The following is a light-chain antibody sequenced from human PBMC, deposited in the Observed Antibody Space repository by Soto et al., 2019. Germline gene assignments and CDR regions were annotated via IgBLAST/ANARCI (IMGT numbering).Light chain of an antibody. CDR3: QVWDSSSDPVV. Sequence: SYELTQPPSVSVAPGQTARITCGGTNIGSKSVHWYQQKPGQAPVLVVYDDSDRPSGIPERFSGSNSGNTATLTIRRVEAGDEAYYYCQVWDSSSDPVVFGVGTKLTVL. CDR1: NIGSKS. J-gene: IGLJ2*01. CDR2: DDS. V-gene: IGLV3-21*02.